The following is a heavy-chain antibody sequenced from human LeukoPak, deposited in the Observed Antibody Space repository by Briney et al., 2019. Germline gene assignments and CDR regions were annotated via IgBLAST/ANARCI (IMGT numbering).Heavy chain of an antibody. CDR1: GFTFSSYG. D-gene: IGHD3-10*01. CDR3: AKVESGAGEFGEFPF. J-gene: IGHJ4*02. Sequence: GRSLRLSCAASGFTFSSYGMHWVRQAPGKGLEWVAVISYDGSNKYYADSVKGRITISRDNSKNTLYLQMNSLRAEDTAVYYCAKVESGAGEFGEFPFWGQGTLVTVSS. V-gene: IGHV3-30*18. CDR2: ISYDGSNK.